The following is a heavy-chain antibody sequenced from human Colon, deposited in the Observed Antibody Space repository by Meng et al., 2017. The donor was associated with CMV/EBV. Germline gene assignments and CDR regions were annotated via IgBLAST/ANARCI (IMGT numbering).Heavy chain of an antibody. CDR3: AHGSSIATTY. D-gene: IGHD5-24*01. CDR2: INHSGSN. V-gene: IGHV4-34*01. CDR1: GAFSGYY. J-gene: IGHJ4*02. Sequence: QLQLQQWGAGLLKPSETLSLTCAVYGAFSGYYWSWIRQAPGKGLEWIGEINHSGSNSYNPSLKSRVTISVDMSKNQFSLKLSSVTAADTAVYYCAHGSSIATTYWGQGTLVTVSS.